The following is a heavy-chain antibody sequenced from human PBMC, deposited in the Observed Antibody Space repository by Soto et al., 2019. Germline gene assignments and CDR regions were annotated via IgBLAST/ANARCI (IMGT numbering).Heavy chain of an antibody. D-gene: IGHD6-13*01. V-gene: IGHV2-5*01. CDR1: GFSLSTSGVG. Sequence: GSGPTLVNPTQTLTLTCTFSGFSLSTSGVGVGWIRQPPGKALEWLALIYWNDDKRYSPSLKSRLTITKDTSRNQVVLTMTNMDPVDTATYYCAHSEGSWYGFDYWGQGTLVTVSS. CDR3: AHSEGSWYGFDY. CDR2: IYWNDDK. J-gene: IGHJ4*02.